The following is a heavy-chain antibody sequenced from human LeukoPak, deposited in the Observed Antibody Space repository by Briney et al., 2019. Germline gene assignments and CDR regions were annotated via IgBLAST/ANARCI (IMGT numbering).Heavy chain of an antibody. Sequence: SSETLSLTCTVSGGSISSYYWSWIRQPPGKGLEWIGYIYYSGSTNYNPSLKSRVTISVDTSKNQFSLKLSSVTAADTAVCYCARGFRGYSGSSHFDYWGQGTLVTVSS. V-gene: IGHV4-59*01. J-gene: IGHJ4*02. D-gene: IGHD5-12*01. CDR3: ARGFRGYSGSSHFDY. CDR2: IYYSGST. CDR1: GGSISSYY.